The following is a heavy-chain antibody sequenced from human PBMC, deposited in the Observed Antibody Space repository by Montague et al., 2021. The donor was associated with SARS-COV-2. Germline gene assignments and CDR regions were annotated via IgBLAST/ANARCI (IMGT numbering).Heavy chain of an antibody. J-gene: IGHJ4*02. CDR2: IDHSGTT. D-gene: IGHD3-9*01. Sequence: SETLSLTCAVYGGSFSDYYWTWIRQPPGKGLEWIGEIDHSGTTNYNPSLKSRLSISVDTPKNQFSLTLNSVTAADTAVYYCVRSRAERYFDWTKLYAQVKPYYFDYWGQGTLVTVSS. CDR3: VRSRAERYFDWTKLYAQVKPYYFDY. CDR1: GGSFSDYY. V-gene: IGHV4-34*01.